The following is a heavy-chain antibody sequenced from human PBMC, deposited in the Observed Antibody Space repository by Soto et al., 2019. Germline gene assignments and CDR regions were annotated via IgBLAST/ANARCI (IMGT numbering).Heavy chain of an antibody. Sequence: GSVRLSCAASGFTFSSYAMSWVRQAPGKGLEWVSYISSSGSIIYYADSVKGRFTISRDNAQNSLYLQMNSLRAEDTAVYYCASDSVAGYYLDVWGKGTTVTVSS. D-gene: IGHD6-19*01. CDR3: ASDSVAGYYLDV. V-gene: IGHV3-48*04. CDR2: ISSSGSII. J-gene: IGHJ6*03. CDR1: GFTFSSYA.